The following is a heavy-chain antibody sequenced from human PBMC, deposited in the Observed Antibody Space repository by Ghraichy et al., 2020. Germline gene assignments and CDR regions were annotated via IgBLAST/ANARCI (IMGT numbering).Heavy chain of an antibody. CDR1: GLIANNKY. J-gene: IGHJ3*01. Sequence: GGSLRLSCAASGLIANNKYMIWVRQAPGKGLEWVSVFYGDGITNHADSVKGRFTVSRDYSKNTLYLHLNSLGDEDTAMYYCAISYYSPGAFDVWGQGTMVAISP. D-gene: IGHD3-10*01. CDR2: FYGDGIT. V-gene: IGHV3-53*01. CDR3: AISYYSPGAFDV.